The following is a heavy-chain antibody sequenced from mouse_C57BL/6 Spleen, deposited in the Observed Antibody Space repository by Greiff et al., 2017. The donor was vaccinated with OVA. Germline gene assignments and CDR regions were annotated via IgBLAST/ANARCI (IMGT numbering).Heavy chain of an antibody. D-gene: IGHD1-1*01. CDR3: ARNGYGSSLYYFDY. J-gene: IGHJ2*01. Sequence: VKLMESGPELVKPGASVKISCKASGYAFSSSWMNWVKQRPGKGLEWIGRIYPGDGDTNYNGKFKGKATLTADKSSSTAYMQLSSLTSEDSAVYFCARNGYGSSLYYFDYWGQGTTLTVSS. CDR1: GYAFSSSW. CDR2: IYPGDGDT. V-gene: IGHV1-82*01.